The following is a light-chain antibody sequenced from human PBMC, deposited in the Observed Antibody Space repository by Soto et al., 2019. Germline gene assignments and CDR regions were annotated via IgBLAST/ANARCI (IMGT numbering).Light chain of an antibody. CDR1: SSDVGGYKY. CDR3: VSYTSSITV. V-gene: IGLV2-14*01. Sequence: QSVLTQPASVSGSPGQSITISCTGSSSDVGGYKYVSWYQHHPGKVLKLIIFEVSNRPSGVSNRFSGSKSGNTASLTISGLQAEDEADYYCVSYTSSITVFGGGTKVTVL. J-gene: IGLJ2*01. CDR2: EVS.